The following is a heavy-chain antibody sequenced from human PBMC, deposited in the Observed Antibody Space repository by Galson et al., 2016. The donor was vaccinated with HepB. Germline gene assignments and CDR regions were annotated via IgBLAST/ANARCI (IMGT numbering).Heavy chain of an antibody. D-gene: IGHD3-10*01. J-gene: IGHJ6*02. CDR3: ARAVMLGRGMDV. CDR1: GDSVYNNGAV. V-gene: IGHV6-1*01. Sequence: CAISGDSVYNNGAVWVWIRQSPSRGLEWLGRTFYRSTWENHYAGSVKNRITISPDTSRNQFSLHLNSVTPEDTAVYYCARAVMLGRGMDVWGQGTTVTVSS. CDR2: TFYRSTWEN.